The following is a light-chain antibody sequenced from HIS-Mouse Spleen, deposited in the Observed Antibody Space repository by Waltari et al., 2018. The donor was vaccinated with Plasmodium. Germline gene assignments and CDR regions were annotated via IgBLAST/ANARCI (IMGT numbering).Light chain of an antibody. J-gene: IGLJ1*01. V-gene: IGLV2-14*01. CDR3: SSYTSSSTLLYV. CDR1: SSDVGGYNY. Sequence: SALTQPASVSGSPGQSITISCTGTSSDVGGYNYVSWYQQHPGKAPKLMIYEVSNRPSGVSNRFSGSKSGNTASLTSSGLQAEDEADYYCSSYTSSSTLLYVFGTGTKVTVL. CDR2: EVS.